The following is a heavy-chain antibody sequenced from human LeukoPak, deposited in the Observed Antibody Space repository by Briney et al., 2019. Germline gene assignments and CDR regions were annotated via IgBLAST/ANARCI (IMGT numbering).Heavy chain of an antibody. V-gene: IGHV1-69*05. J-gene: IGHJ4*02. CDR3: ATNYGVGY. CDR2: IIPIFGTA. D-gene: IGHD4-17*01. Sequence: GASVKVSCKASGYTFTGYYMHWVRQAPGQGLEWMGGIIPIFGTANYAQKFQGRVTITTDESTSTAYMELSSLRSEDTAVYYCATNYGVGYWGQGTLVTVSS. CDR1: GYTFTGYY.